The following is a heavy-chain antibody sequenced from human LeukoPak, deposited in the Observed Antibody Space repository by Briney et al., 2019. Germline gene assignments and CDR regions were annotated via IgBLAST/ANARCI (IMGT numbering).Heavy chain of an antibody. D-gene: IGHD3-16*02. CDR3: AKGLSFAFDF. J-gene: IGHJ3*01. CDR2: VQRDGSSE. V-gene: IGHV3-30*02. Sequence: XGVAFVQRDGSSEYYAASVKGRFTISRDNSKHTVFLHMNSLSTEDTAVYYCAKGLSFAFDFWGQGTMVTVSS.